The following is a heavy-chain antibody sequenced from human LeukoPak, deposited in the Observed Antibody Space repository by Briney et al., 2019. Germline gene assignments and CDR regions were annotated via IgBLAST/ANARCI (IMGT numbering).Heavy chain of an antibody. CDR2: IIPILGIA. CDR1: GGTFSSYA. CDR3: ARDIPVRGVIHNWFDP. J-gene: IGHJ5*02. D-gene: IGHD3-10*02. V-gene: IGHV1-69*04. Sequence: GASVKVSCKASGGTFSSYAISWVRQAPGQGLEWMGRIIPILGIANYAQKFQGRVTITADKSTSTAYMELSSLRSEDTAVYYYARDIPVRGVIHNWFDPWGQGTLVTVSS.